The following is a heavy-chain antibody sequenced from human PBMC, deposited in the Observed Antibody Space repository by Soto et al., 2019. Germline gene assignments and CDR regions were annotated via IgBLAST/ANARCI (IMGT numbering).Heavy chain of an antibody. D-gene: IGHD5-12*01. CDR1: GGTFSSYA. J-gene: IGHJ4*02. CDR2: IIPIFGTA. Sequence: GASVKVSCKASGGTFSSYAISWVRQAPGQGLEWMGGIIPIFGTANYAQKFQGRVTITADESTSTAYMELSSLRSEDTALYYCARGERWLQSGDYFDYWGQGTLVTVSS. V-gene: IGHV1-69*13. CDR3: ARGERWLQSGDYFDY.